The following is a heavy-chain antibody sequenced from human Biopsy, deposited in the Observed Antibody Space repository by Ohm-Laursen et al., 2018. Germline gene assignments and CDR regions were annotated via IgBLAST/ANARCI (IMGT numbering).Heavy chain of an antibody. CDR1: GFTFSSYA. J-gene: IGHJ6*02. D-gene: IGHD1-26*01. Sequence: SLRLSCTASGFTFSSYAMHWVRQAPGKGLEWVAIIWYDGSSEYYADSVKGRFTISRDNSKNTVYLQMNSLRVEDTAVYYCARDPIVGSKADGMDVWGQGTTVTVSS. CDR2: IWYDGSSE. V-gene: IGHV3-33*08. CDR3: ARDPIVGSKADGMDV.